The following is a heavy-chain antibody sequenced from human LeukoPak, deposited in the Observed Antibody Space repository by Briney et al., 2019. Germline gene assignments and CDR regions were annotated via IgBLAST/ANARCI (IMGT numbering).Heavy chain of an antibody. J-gene: IGHJ5*02. CDR3: ARGEGGYGPWFDP. CDR1: GGSISSSSYY. D-gene: IGHD5-12*01. V-gene: IGHV4-39*01. Sequence: SETLSLTCTVSGGSISSSSYYWGWIRQPPGKGLEWIGSIYYSGSTYYNPSLKSRVTISVDTPKNQFSLKLSSVTAADTAVYYCARGEGGYGPWFDPWGQGTLVTVSS. CDR2: IYYSGST.